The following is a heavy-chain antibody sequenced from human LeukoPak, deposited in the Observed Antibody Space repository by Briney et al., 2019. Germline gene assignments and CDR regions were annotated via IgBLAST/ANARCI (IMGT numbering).Heavy chain of an antibody. CDR3: AKDDAWLRFGE. J-gene: IGHJ4*02. CDR2: IKHDGSAK. Sequence: GGSLRLSCAASGFTFSNFWMSWVRQAPGKGLEWVANIKHDGSAKYYLDSVKGRFTLSRDNAKNSLYLQMNSLRTEDTAVYYCAKDDAWLRFGEWSQGTLVTVSS. V-gene: IGHV3-7*03. CDR1: GFTFSNFW. D-gene: IGHD3-10*01.